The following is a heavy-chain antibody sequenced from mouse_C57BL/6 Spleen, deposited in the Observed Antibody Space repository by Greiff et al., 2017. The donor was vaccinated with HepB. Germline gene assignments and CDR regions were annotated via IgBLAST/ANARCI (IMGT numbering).Heavy chain of an antibody. CDR2: IYPGDGDT. Sequence: QVQLQQSGPELVKPGASVKISCKASGYAFSSSWMNWVKQRPGKGLEWIGRIYPGDGDTNYNGKFKGKATLTAANSSSTAYMQLSSLTSEDSAVYFCAREGITTVALDYWGQGTTLTVSS. CDR3: AREGITTVALDY. J-gene: IGHJ2*01. CDR1: GYAFSSSW. V-gene: IGHV1-82*01. D-gene: IGHD1-1*01.